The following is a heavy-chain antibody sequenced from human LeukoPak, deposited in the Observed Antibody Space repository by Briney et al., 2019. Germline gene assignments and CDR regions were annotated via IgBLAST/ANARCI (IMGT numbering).Heavy chain of an antibody. V-gene: IGHV4-39*07. CDR2: IYYSGRT. J-gene: IGHJ3*02. CDR3: AGDYSSRDAFDI. CDR1: GGSISSSSHY. D-gene: IGHD6-13*01. Sequence: SETLSLTCFVSGGSISSSSHYWGWIRQPPGKGLEWIGSIYYSGRTYYNPSLKSRVTISLDTSKNQFSLKLSAVTAADTAVYYCAGDYSSRDAFDIWGQGTMVTVSS.